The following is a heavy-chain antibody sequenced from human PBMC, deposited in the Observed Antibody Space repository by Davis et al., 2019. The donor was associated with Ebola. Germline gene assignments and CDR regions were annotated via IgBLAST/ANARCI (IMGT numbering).Heavy chain of an antibody. Sequence: SETLSLTCAVYGGSLSGYYWSWIRQHPGKGLEWIGYIYYSGSTYYNPSLKSRVTISVDTSKNQFSLKLRSLTAADTAVYYCATDYLHYWGQGTLVTVSS. CDR2: IYYSGST. D-gene: IGHD4-11*01. CDR1: GGSLSGYY. V-gene: IGHV4-31*11. CDR3: ATDYLHY. J-gene: IGHJ4*02.